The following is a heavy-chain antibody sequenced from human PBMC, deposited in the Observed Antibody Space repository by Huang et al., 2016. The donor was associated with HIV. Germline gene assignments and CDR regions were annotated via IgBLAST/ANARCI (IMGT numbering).Heavy chain of an antibody. V-gene: IGHV1-69*13. D-gene: IGHD3-10*01. Sequence: QLQLVQSGAQVKKPGSSVNVSCKASGKTFSGSAISWVRQAPGQRRGGMGGVCPRYGRPQYEQNFQGSVTITADESMTTAYMELTSLTAKDTAVYFCAAKIGSDGYFISRGPRSNYYSLDVWGQGTTVVVSS. J-gene: IGHJ6*02. CDR1: GKTFSGSA. CDR3: AAKIGSDGYFISRGPRSNYYSLDV. CDR2: VCPRYGRP.